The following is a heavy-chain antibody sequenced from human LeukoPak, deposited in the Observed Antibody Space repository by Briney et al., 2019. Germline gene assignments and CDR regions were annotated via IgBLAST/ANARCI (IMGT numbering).Heavy chain of an antibody. CDR3: ANVVVAATINWFDP. J-gene: IGHJ5*02. D-gene: IGHD2-15*01. Sequence: SETLSLTCTVSGGSIRSYYWSWIRQPPGKGLEWIGYIYYSGSTNHNPSLKSRVTISVDTSKNQFSLKLSSVTAADTAVYYCANVVVAATINWFDPWGQGTLVTVSS. V-gene: IGHV4-59*12. CDR1: GGSIRSYY. CDR2: IYYSGST.